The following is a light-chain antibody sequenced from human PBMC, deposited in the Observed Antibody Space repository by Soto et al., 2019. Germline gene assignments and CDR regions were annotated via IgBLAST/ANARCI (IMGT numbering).Light chain of an antibody. CDR2: GAS. CDR1: QSVSSD. V-gene: IGKV3-15*01. Sequence: EIMMTQSPATLSVSTGERATLSCRASQSVSSDLAWYHQKPGQAPRLLIYGASTRATGIPARFSGSGSGTDFTLTISSLEPEDFAVYYCQQYNNWPWTFGQGTKVDIK. J-gene: IGKJ1*01. CDR3: QQYNNWPWT.